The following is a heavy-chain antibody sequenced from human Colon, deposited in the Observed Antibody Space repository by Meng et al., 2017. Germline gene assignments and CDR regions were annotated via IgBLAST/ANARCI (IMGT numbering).Heavy chain of an antibody. CDR1: GFTFRGYV. D-gene: IGHD4-23*01. CDR2: ISSSGDTT. V-gene: IGHV3-23*04. Sequence: GQVVESGGGLVQPGGSLRPPCAVSGFTFRGYVMSWVRHTPGKGLEWVSYISSSGDTTQYADSVKGRFTISRDNSKNTLYLQMNSLRVEDTAVYYCARGNYAGNPWDYWGQGTLVTIFS. J-gene: IGHJ4*02. CDR3: ARGNYAGNPWDY.